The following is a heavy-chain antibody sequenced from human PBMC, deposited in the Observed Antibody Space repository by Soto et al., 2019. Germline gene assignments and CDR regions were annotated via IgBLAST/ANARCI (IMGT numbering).Heavy chain of an antibody. CDR2: INSDGSST. D-gene: IGHD3-3*01. V-gene: IGHV3-74*01. Sequence: GGSLRLSCAASGFTFSSYWMHWVRQAPGKGLVWVSRINSDGSSTSYADSVKGRFTISRDNAKNTLYLQMNSLRAEDTAVYYCARERTYDFWSGPHFDYWGQGTLVTVSS. CDR3: ARERTYDFWSGPHFDY. CDR1: GFTFSSYW. J-gene: IGHJ4*02.